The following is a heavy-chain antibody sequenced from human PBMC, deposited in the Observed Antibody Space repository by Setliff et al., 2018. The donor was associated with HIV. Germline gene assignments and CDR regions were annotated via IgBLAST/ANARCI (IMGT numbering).Heavy chain of an antibody. V-gene: IGHV1-69*06. CDR2: IIPLFGTE. Sequence: SVKVSCKASGGSFSSYAISWVRQAPGQGLEWMGRIIPLFGTENYAQKFQGRVTITADKFTTTAYMELSSLRSDDTAVYYCARGHSSSTNWFFDLWGRGTLVTVPQ. D-gene: IGHD6-6*01. CDR1: GGSFSSYA. CDR3: ARGHSSSTNWFFDL. J-gene: IGHJ2*01.